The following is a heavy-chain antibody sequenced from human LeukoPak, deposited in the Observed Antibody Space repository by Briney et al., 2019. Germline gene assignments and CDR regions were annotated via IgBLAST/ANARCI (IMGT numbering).Heavy chain of an antibody. CDR2: ISSSSSYI. D-gene: IGHD1-26*01. CDR3: ARESGSYYLSLDY. Sequence: GGSLRLSCAASGFTFSSYSMNWVRQAPGKGLESVSSISSSSSYIYYADSVKGRFTISRDNAKNSLHLQMNSLRAEDTAVYYCARESGSYYLSLDYWGQGTLVTVSS. V-gene: IGHV3-21*01. J-gene: IGHJ4*02. CDR1: GFTFSSYS.